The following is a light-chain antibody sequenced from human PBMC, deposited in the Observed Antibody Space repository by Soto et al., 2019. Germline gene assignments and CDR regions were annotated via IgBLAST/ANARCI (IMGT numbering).Light chain of an antibody. CDR3: QQYDTDPWT. CDR1: QRISSW. V-gene: IGKV1-5*03. J-gene: IGKJ1*01. CDR2: KAS. Sequence: DIHMTQFPSTLSASVGDRVTITCRASQRISSWLAWYQQKPGKAPKILIYKASSLEVEVPSRFSGSGSGTEFTLTISSLQPDDFATYYCQQYDTDPWTFGQGTKVEFK.